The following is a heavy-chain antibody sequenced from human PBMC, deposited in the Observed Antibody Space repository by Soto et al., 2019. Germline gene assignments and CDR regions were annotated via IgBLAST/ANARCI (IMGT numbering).Heavy chain of an antibody. V-gene: IGHV5-51*01. CDR2: IYPSDSDT. J-gene: IGHJ4*02. CDR1: GYTFTIYW. D-gene: IGHD4-17*01. Sequence: GESLKITVQGSGYTFTIYWIGWVRQMPGKGLEWMGIIYPSDSDTRYSPSFQGPVTISADQSINTAYLQWDSLKASDAAIYYCARPANTVADHFDLWGQGTPVTVSS. CDR3: ARPANTVADHFDL.